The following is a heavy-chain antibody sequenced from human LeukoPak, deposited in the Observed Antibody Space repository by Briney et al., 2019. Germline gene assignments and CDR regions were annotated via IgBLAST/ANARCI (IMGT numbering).Heavy chain of an antibody. CDR1: GGSISSYY. J-gene: IGHJ6*02. D-gene: IGHD2-8*02. V-gene: IGHV4-59*12. Sequence: SETLSLTCTVSGGSISSYYWSWIRQPPGKGLEWIGYIYYSGSTNYNPSLKSRVTISVDTSKNQFSLKLSSVTAADTAVYYCARDTDPYYYYYYGMDVWGQGTTVTVSS. CDR3: ARDTDPYYYYYYGMDV. CDR2: IYYSGST.